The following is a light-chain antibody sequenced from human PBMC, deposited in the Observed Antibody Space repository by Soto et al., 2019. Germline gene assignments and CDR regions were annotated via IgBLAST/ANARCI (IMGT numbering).Light chain of an antibody. Sequence: DLVMTQSPDSLAVSLGERATINCKSSQSVLYSSNNKNYLAWYQQKPGQPPKLLIYWASTRESGVPDRFSGSGSRTDFTLTISSLQAEDVAVYYCQQYYSTPRTFGQGTKVDIK. CDR2: WAS. CDR3: QQYYSTPRT. V-gene: IGKV4-1*01. CDR1: QSVLYSSNNKNY. J-gene: IGKJ1*01.